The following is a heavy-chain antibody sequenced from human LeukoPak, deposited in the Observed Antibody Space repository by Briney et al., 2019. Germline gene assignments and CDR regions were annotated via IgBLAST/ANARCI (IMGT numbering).Heavy chain of an antibody. D-gene: IGHD3-16*01. J-gene: IGHJ5*02. CDR3: APGPRGITFGGVIDP. CDR1: GGTFSSYA. V-gene: IGHV1-69*04. Sequence: ASLKVSCKASGGTFSSYAISWVRQAPGQGLEWMGRIIPILGIANYAQKFQGRVTITADKSTSTAYMELSSLRSEDTAVYYCAPGPRGITFGGVIDPWGQGTLVTVSS. CDR2: IIPILGIA.